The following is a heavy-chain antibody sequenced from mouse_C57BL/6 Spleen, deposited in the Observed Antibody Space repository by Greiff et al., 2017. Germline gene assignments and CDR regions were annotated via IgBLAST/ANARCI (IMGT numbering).Heavy chain of an antibody. D-gene: IGHD3-2*02. J-gene: IGHJ2*01. Sequence: QVQLQQSGTELVKPGASVKLSCKASGYTFTSYWMHWVKQRPGQGLEWIGNINPSNGGTNYNEKFKSKATLTVDKSSSTAYMQLSSLTSEDSAVYYCARPSHSSGGRYFDYWGQGTTLTVSS. CDR1: GYTFTSYW. CDR2: INPSNGGT. V-gene: IGHV1-53*01. CDR3: ARPSHSSGGRYFDY.